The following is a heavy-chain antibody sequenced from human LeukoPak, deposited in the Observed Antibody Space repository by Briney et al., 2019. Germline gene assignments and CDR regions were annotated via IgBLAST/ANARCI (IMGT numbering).Heavy chain of an antibody. CDR1: GYTFADHY. J-gene: IGHJ4*02. Sequence: ASVKVSCKASGYTFADHYMHWVRQAPGQGLEWMGWVIPNSGGTHYAQNFQGRVTMTRDTSISTAYMELSRLTSDDTAVYYCASGGSDFNFWGQGALVTVSS. CDR2: VIPNSGGT. D-gene: IGHD4-23*01. V-gene: IGHV1-2*02. CDR3: ASGGSDFNF.